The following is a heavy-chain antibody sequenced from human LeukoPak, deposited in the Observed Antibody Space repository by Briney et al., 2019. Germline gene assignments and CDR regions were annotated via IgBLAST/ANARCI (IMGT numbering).Heavy chain of an antibody. D-gene: IGHD3-10*01. J-gene: IGHJ4*02. CDR2: ISYDGSNK. Sequence: GGSLRLSCAASGFTFSSYGMHWVRQAPGKGLEWVAVISYDGSNKYYADSVKGRFTISRDNSKNTLYLQMNSLRAEDTAVYYCAKVPYGSGSYTFDYWGQGTLVTASS. CDR3: AKVPYGSGSYTFDY. CDR1: GFTFSSYG. V-gene: IGHV3-30*18.